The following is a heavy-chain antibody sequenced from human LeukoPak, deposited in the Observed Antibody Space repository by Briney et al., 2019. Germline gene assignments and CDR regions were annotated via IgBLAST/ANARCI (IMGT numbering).Heavy chain of an antibody. CDR2: IYSGGST. CDR3: AREGQQLGFDY. V-gene: IGHV3-53*01. D-gene: IGHD6-13*01. Sequence: GGSLRLSCAASGFTVSSNYMSWVRQAPGKGLEWFSVIYSGGSTYYSESVRGRFTISRDNSKNTLYLQMNSLRAEDTAVYYCAREGQQLGFDYWGQGTLVTVSS. J-gene: IGHJ4*02. CDR1: GFTVSSNY.